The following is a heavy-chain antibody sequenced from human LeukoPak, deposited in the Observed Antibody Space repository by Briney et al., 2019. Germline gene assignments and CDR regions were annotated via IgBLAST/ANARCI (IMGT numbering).Heavy chain of an antibody. CDR2: LYSGGRT. D-gene: IGHD4-17*01. Sequence: GGSLRLSCAVSGFNVSGNYMSWVRQSPGKGLEWVSVLYSGGRTYHADTVKGRFTISRDTSKNTLYLQMNNLRAEDTAVYYCARDVATVTTLGEVGPVRGQGTLVTVSS. CDR1: GFNVSGNY. CDR3: ARDVATVTTLGEVGPV. V-gene: IGHV3-66*01. J-gene: IGHJ4*02.